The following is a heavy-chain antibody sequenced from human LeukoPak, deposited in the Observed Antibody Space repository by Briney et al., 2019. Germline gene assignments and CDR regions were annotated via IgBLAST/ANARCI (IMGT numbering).Heavy chain of an antibody. CDR2: IHPGDSDT. V-gene: IGHV5-51*01. CDR3: ARQTTGPPI. D-gene: IGHD4-17*01. Sequence: GESLKISCKGSGYSFPDYWIGWVRQMPGKALEWMGIIHPGDSDTRYSPSFQGQVTISADKSINSAYVQWRSLKASDTAMYYCARQTTGPPIWGQGTMVTVSS. CDR1: GYSFPDYW. J-gene: IGHJ3*02.